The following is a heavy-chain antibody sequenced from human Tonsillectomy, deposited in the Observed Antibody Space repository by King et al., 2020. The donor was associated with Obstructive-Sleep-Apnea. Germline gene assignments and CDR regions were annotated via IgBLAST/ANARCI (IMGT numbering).Heavy chain of an antibody. CDR2: MYYSGNT. J-gene: IGHJ4*02. Sequence: QLQESGPGLVKPSETLSLTCTVSGGSISNYYWSWIRQPPGKGLEWSGYMYYSGNTNFNPSLKSRVTISADTSKIQFSLRLSSVTAADTAVYYCARHRGVEDYGDYGDYFDYWGQGTLVTVSS. CDR3: ARHRGVEDYGDYGDYFDY. D-gene: IGHD4-17*01. CDR1: GGSISNYY. V-gene: IGHV4-59*08.